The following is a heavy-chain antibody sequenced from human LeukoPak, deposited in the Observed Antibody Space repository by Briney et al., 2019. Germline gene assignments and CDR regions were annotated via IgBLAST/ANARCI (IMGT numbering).Heavy chain of an antibody. CDR2: INDSGST. V-gene: IGHV4-34*01. CDR3: ARGLWFGESRPYYYDY. CDR1: GGSFSGYY. J-gene: IGHJ4*01. D-gene: IGHD3-10*01. Sequence: PSQTLSLTCAVYGGSFSGYYWSWIRQPPGKGLEWIGEINDSGSTNYNPSLRSRVTISVDTSMNQFSLKMRSVTAADTADYYCARGLWFGESRPYYYDYWGHGERCTVST.